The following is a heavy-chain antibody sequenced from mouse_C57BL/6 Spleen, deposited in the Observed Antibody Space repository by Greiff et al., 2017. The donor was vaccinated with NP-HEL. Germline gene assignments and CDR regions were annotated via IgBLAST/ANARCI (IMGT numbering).Heavy chain of an antibody. J-gene: IGHJ3*01. CDR3: ASRVVATDAD. CDR2: IDPSDSYT. D-gene: IGHD1-1*01. V-gene: IGHV1-50*01. CDR1: GYTFTSYW. Sequence: QVQLQQPGAELVKPGASVKLSCKASGYTFTSYWMQWVKQRPGQGLEWIGEIDPSDSYTNYNQKFKGKATLTVDTSSSTAYMQLSSLTSEDSAVYYCASRVVATDADWGQWTLVTVSA.